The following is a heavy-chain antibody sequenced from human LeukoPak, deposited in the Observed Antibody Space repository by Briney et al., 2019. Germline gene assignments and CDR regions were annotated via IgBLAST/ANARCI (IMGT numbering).Heavy chain of an antibody. CDR3: AKRYYDSSGYYDFDY. V-gene: IGHV3-21*01. D-gene: IGHD3-22*01. Sequence: SGGSLRLSCAASGFTFSSYSMNWVRQAPGKGLEWVSSISSSSSYIYYADSVKGRFTISRDNSKNTLYLQMNSLRAEDTAVYYCAKRYYDSSGYYDFDYWGQGTLVTVSS. J-gene: IGHJ4*02. CDR2: ISSSSSYI. CDR1: GFTFSSYS.